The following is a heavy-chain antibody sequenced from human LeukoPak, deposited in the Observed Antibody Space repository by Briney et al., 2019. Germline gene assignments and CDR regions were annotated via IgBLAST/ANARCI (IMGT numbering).Heavy chain of an antibody. Sequence: ASVKVSCRASGYTFTGHYMHWVRQAPGQGLEWMGRINPNSGGTNCAQKFQGRVTMTRDTSISTAYMELSRLRSDDTAVYYCARDARLIAVAKYYFDYWGQGTLVTVSS. CDR3: ARDARLIAVAKYYFDY. CDR1: GYTFTGHY. CDR2: INPNSGGT. J-gene: IGHJ4*02. D-gene: IGHD6-19*01. V-gene: IGHV1-2*06.